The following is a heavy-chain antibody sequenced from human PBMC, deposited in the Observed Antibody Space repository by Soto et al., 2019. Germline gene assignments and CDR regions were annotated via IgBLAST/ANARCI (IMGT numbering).Heavy chain of an antibody. Sequence: SETLSLTCSVSGGSISGSYWSWIRQSPGKGLEWLGYVYYTGSTNYSPSLRSRVSISVDTSKNEFSLRLSSVTAADTAVYFCARSVAVPGAHIDYPGQGT. CDR3: ARSVAVPGAHIDY. V-gene: IGHV4-59*01. CDR2: VYYTGST. CDR1: GGSISGSY. D-gene: IGHD6-19*01. J-gene: IGHJ4*02.